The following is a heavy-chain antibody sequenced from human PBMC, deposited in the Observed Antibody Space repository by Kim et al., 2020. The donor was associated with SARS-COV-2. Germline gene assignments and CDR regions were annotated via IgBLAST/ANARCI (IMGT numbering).Heavy chain of an antibody. D-gene: IGHD1-26*01. CDR1: GYTFTSYY. CDR3: ARGLGSGSYYGI. V-gene: IGHV1-46*03. CDR2: INPSGGSP. Sequence: ASVKVSCKASGYTFTSYYMHWVRQAPGQGLEWMGIINPSGGSPTYAQRFQGRVTLTRDTSTSTVYMELSSLRSEDTAVYYCARGLGSGSYYGIWGQGTLVTVSS. J-gene: IGHJ4*02.